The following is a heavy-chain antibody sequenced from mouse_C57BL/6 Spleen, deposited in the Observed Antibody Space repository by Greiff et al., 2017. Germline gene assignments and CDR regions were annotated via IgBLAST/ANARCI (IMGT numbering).Heavy chain of an antibody. V-gene: IGHV1-19*01. CDR2: INPYNGGT. CDR3: ARRVITTVVATRWYFDV. D-gene: IGHD1-1*01. Sequence: VQLQQSGPVLVKPGASVKMSCKASGYTFTDYYMNWVKQSHGKSLEWIGVINPYNGGTSYNQKFKGKATLTVDKSSSTAYMELNSLTSEDSAVYYCARRVITTVVATRWYFDVWGTGTTVTVSS. CDR1: GYTFTDYY. J-gene: IGHJ1*03.